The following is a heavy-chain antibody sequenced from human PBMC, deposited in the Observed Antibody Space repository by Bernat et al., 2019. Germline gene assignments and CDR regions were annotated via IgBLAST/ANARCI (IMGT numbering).Heavy chain of an antibody. Sequence: EVQLVESGGGLVQPGGSLRLSCAASGFTFSSYWMSWVRQAPGKGLEWVANIKQDGSEKYYVDSVKGRFTISRDNAKNSLYLQMNSLRAEDTVVYYCARDTTSYGDYVVSYYLDYWGQGTLVTVSS. CDR1: GFTFSSYW. CDR3: ARDTTSYGDYVVSYYLDY. CDR2: IKQDGSEK. V-gene: IGHV3-7*03. J-gene: IGHJ4*02. D-gene: IGHD4-17*01.